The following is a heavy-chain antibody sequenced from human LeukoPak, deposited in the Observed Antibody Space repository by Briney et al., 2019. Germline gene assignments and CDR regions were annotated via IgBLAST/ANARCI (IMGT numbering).Heavy chain of an antibody. J-gene: IGHJ4*02. Sequence: TGGSLRLSCAASGFTFSSYGMHWVRQAPGKGLEWVAFIGYDGSKMYYVDSVKGRFTISRDNSENTLYLQMYSLRTEDTALYYCAKDNRNYYIDYWGQGTLVTVSS. CDR3: AKDNRNYYIDY. CDR2: IGYDGSKM. D-gene: IGHD3-10*01. CDR1: GFTFSSYG. V-gene: IGHV3-30*02.